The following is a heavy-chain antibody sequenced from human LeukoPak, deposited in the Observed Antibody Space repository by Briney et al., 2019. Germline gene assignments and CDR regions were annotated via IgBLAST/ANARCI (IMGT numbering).Heavy chain of an antibody. CDR1: GFTFSTYG. D-gene: IGHD3-22*01. Sequence: PGSSLRLSCAASGFTFSTYGMHWVRQAPGKGLEWVAVVWYDGSNKYYADSVKGRFTISRDNSKNTLYLQMNSLRAEDTAVYYCGRDLFMIVVPGQNVLDYRGQGTLVTVSS. CDR3: GRDLFMIVVPGQNVLDY. V-gene: IGHV3-33*01. CDR2: VWYDGSNK. J-gene: IGHJ4*02.